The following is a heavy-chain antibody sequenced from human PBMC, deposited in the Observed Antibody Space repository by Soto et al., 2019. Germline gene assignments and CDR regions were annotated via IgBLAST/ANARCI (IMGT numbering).Heavy chain of an antibody. CDR2: INSDGST. CDR3: ARSGYSFAWGY. CDR1: GFLVNSAY. V-gene: IGHV3-53*01. Sequence: EVQLVESGGGLIPPGGSLRLSCAASGFLVNSAYMTWVRQAPGKGLEWLSMINSDGSTLYAESVKGRFTISRDNSKNSLELQMNGLRAEDTAMYYCARSGYSFAWGYWGQGTLVIVTA. D-gene: IGHD5-18*01. J-gene: IGHJ4*02.